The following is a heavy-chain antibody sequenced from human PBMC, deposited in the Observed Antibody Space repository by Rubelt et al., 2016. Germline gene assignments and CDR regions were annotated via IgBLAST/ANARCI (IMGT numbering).Heavy chain of an antibody. D-gene: IGHD5-12*01. V-gene: IGHV4-34*01. Sequence: QVQLQQWGAGLLKPSETLSLTCAVYGGSFSGYYGSWIRQPPGKGLEWIGEINHSGSTNYNPSLKRGVTIAVDTSKNQFSLKLSSVTAADTAVYYCVGTPQSGYENDYWGQGTLVTVSS. CDR1: GGSFSGYY. CDR3: VGTPQSGYENDY. CDR2: INHSGST. J-gene: IGHJ4*02.